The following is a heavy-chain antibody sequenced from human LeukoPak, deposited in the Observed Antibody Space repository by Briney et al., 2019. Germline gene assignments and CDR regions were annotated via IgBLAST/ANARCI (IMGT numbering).Heavy chain of an antibody. D-gene: IGHD2-2*01. J-gene: IGHJ3*02. CDR1: GFTFTAYY. CDR3: ARGLRAGALDI. Sequence: ASVKVSCKASGFTFTAYYIHWVRQAPGQGLEWMGWINPNSGGTNYAQKFQGRVTMTRDTSISTAYMELRRLRYDDTAVHYCARGLRAGALDIWGQGTMVTVSS. CDR2: INPNSGGT. V-gene: IGHV1-2*02.